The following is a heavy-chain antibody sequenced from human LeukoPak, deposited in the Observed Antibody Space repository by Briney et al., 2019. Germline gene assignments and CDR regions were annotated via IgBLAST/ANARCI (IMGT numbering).Heavy chain of an antibody. CDR1: GYSISSGYY. V-gene: IGHV4-38-2*02. J-gene: IGHJ4*02. Sequence: SETLSLTCTVSGYSISSGYYWGWIRQPPGTGLEWIGSIYHSGSTYYNPSLKSRVTMSVDTSKNQFSLKLSSVTAADTAVYYCARDSVYDFWSGYTFDYWGQGTLVTVSS. D-gene: IGHD3-3*01. CDR2: IYHSGST. CDR3: ARDSVYDFWSGYTFDY.